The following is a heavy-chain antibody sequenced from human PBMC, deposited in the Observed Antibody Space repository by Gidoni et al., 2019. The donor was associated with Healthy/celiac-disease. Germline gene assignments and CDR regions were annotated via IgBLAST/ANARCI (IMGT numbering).Heavy chain of an antibody. CDR3: AREIFDDFWSGTFRCMDV. V-gene: IGHV1-18*01. D-gene: IGHD3-3*01. CDR1: GYTLTSHG. Sequence: GQLVQSGAAVKKPGASAQVYCTASGYTLTSHGISWVRQAPGQGLEWMGWISTYHGNINYARKPQGSVTMTTYTSTSTAYMELRSMRSDDTAVYYCAREIFDDFWSGTFRCMDVWGQGTTVTVSS. CDR2: ISTYHGNI. J-gene: IGHJ6*02.